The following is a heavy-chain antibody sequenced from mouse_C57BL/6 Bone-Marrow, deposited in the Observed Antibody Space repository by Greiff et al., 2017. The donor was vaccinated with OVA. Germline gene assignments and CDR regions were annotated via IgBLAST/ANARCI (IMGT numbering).Heavy chain of an antibody. CDR3: TRWGWLPLSMDY. D-gene: IGHD2-3*01. J-gene: IGHJ4*01. CDR1: GYTFTDYE. Sequence: QVQLQQSGAELVRPGASVTLSCKASGYTFTDYEMHWVKQTPVHGLEWIGAIDPETGGTAYNQKFKGKAILTADKSSSTAYMELRSLTSEDSAVDDCTRWGWLPLSMDYWGQGTSVTVSS. V-gene: IGHV1-15*01. CDR2: IDPETGGT.